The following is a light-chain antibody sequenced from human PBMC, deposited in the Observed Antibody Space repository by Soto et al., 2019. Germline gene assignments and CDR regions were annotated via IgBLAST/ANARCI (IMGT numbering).Light chain of an antibody. CDR3: QSFDTSLSGFVV. Sequence: QSVLTQPPSVSGAPGQRVTISCTGSSSNIGAGYDVHWYQQHPGTAPKLLIFDNNNRPSGVPDRFSGSKSDTSASLAITGLQAEDEAYYYCQSFDTSLSGFVVFGGGTKVTVL. CDR1: SSNIGAGYD. V-gene: IGLV1-40*01. CDR2: DNN. J-gene: IGLJ2*01.